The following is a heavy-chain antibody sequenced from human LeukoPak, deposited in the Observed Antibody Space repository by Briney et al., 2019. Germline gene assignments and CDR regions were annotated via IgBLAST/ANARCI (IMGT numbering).Heavy chain of an antibody. J-gene: IGHJ4*02. Sequence: PGGSLRLSCAASGFTFGNYWMTWVRQAPGKGLEWVANIKEDGSEKYYVDSVKGRFSISRDNAKNSLYLQMNSLRAEDTALYYCASNWGSYPDCWGQGALVTVSS. CDR2: IKEDGSEK. D-gene: IGHD1-26*01. V-gene: IGHV3-7*01. CDR1: GFTFGNYW. CDR3: ASNWGSYPDC.